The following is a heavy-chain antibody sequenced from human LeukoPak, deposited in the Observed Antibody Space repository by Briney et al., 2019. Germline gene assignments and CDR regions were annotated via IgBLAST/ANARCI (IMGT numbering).Heavy chain of an antibody. V-gene: IGHV4-4*07. CDR2: IYTSGST. CDR3: ARVYSSSPISGYYMDV. Sequence: PSETLSLTCTVSGGSISSYYWSWIRQPAGKGLEWIGRIYTSGSTNYNPSLKSRVTMSVDTSKNQFSLKLSSVTAADTAVYCCARVYSSSPISGYYMDVWGKGTTVTVSS. D-gene: IGHD6-6*01. J-gene: IGHJ6*03. CDR1: GGSISSYY.